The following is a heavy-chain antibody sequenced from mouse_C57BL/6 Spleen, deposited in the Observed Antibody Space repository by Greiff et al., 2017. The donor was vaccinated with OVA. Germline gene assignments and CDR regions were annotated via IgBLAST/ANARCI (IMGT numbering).Heavy chain of an antibody. CDR3: ERLDYDGYAMDY. D-gene: IGHD2-4*01. V-gene: IGHV5-15*01. Sequence: EVQGVESGGGLVQPGGSLKLSCAASGFTFSDYGMAWVRQAPRKGPEWVAFISNLAYSIYYADTVTGRFTISRENAKNTLYLEMSSLRAEDTAMNYCERLDYDGYAMDYWGQGTSVTVSS. CDR2: ISNLAYSI. CDR1: GFTFSDYG. J-gene: IGHJ4*01.